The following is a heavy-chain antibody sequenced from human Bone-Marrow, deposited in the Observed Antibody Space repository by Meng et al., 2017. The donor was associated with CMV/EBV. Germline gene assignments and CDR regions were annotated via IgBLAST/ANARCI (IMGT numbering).Heavy chain of an antibody. D-gene: IGHD6-19*01. V-gene: IGHV3-23*01. J-gene: IGHJ4*02. CDR2: ISGSGGST. CDR3: AKDLKRWLADFDY. CDR1: GFTFSSYA. Sequence: GESLKISCAASGFTFSSYAMSWVRQAPGKGLEWVSAISGSGGSTYYADSVKGRFTISRDNSKNTLYLQMNSLRAEDTAVYYCAKDLKRWLADFDYWGQGTLVTGSS.